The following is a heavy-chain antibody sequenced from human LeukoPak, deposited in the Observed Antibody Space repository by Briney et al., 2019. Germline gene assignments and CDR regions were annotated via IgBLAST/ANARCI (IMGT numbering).Heavy chain of an antibody. D-gene: IGHD4-17*01. CDR3: ARNSYGDYDC. J-gene: IGHJ4*02. CDR1: GYTFTSNG. Sequence: ASVKVSCKASGYTFTSNGISWVRQAPGQGLEWMGWISAYNGNTNYVQKLQGRVTMTTDTATSTAYMELRSLRSDDTAVYYCARNSYGDYDCWGQGTLVTVSS. V-gene: IGHV1-18*01. CDR2: ISAYNGNT.